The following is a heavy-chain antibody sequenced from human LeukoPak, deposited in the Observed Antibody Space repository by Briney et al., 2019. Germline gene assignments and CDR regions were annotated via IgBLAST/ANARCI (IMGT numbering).Heavy chain of an antibody. CDR3: ARGKGYCSSTSCFLNWFDP. Sequence: ASVKVSCKASGYTFTSYDINWVRQTTGQGLEWMGWMNPNSGNTGYAQKFQGRVTMTRNTSISTAYMELSSLRSEDTAVYYCARGKGYCSSTSCFLNWFDPWGQGTLVTVSS. CDR2: MNPNSGNT. D-gene: IGHD2-2*01. J-gene: IGHJ5*02. V-gene: IGHV1-8*01. CDR1: GYTFTSYD.